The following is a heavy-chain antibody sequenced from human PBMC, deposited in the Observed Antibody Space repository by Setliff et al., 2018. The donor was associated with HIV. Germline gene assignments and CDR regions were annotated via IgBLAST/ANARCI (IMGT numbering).Heavy chain of an antibody. CDR3: ARGGFNHAFDI. D-gene: IGHD2-15*01. CDR2: VNNDGTDT. Sequence: GGSLRLSCEASGFAFSSYEMNWVRQAPGKGLVCVSRVNNDGTDTIYADSVKGRFTISRDNAKSTVYLQMGSLSADDTAVYYCARGGFNHAFDIWGQGTMVTVS. J-gene: IGHJ3*02. CDR1: GFAFSSYE. V-gene: IGHV3-74*01.